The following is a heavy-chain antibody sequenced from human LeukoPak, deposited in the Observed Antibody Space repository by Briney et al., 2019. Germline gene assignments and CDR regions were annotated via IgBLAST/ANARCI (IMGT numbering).Heavy chain of an antibody. J-gene: IGHJ6*03. CDR2: IIPIFGTA. CDR3: ARARGITGTTARYYYYYYMDV. V-gene: IGHV1-69*13. D-gene: IGHD1-20*01. CDR1: GYTFTSYG. Sequence: SVKVSCKASGYTFTSYGISWVRQALGQGLEWMGGIIPIFGTANYAQKFQGRVTITADESTSTAYMELSSLRSEDTAVYYCARARGITGTTARYYYYYYMDVWGKGTTVTISS.